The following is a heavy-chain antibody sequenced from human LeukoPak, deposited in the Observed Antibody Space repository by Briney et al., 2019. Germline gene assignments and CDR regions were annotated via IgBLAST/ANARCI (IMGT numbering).Heavy chain of an antibody. CDR1: GFTFSIYW. V-gene: IGHV3-7*01. J-gene: IGHJ5*02. D-gene: IGHD1-26*01. CDR2: IKQDGSEK. CDR3: ARVGGSSSSFDP. Sequence: GGSLRLSCAASGFTFSIYWMTWVRQSPGKGLEWVANIKQDGSEKYYMDSVKGRFTISRDNAKNSLYLQMNSLRVEDTAVYYCARVGGSSSSFDPWGQGTLVTVSS.